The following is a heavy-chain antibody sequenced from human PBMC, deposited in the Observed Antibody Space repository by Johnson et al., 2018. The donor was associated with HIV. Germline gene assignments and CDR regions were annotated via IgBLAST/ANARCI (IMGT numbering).Heavy chain of an antibody. Sequence: VQLVESGGGLVQPGGSLRLSCAASGFTFNSYWMSWVRQAPGKGLEWMANVKQDGSEKYYVDSVKGRFTISRDNAKNSLYLQMNSLRAEDTAVYYCAREQWADAFDIWGQGTMVTVSS. D-gene: IGHD6-19*01. CDR3: AREQWADAFDI. V-gene: IGHV3-7*04. CDR1: GFTFNSYW. CDR2: VKQDGSEK. J-gene: IGHJ3*02.